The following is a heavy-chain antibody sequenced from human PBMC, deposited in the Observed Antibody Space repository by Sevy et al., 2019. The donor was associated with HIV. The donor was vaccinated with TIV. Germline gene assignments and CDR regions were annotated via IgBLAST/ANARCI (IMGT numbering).Heavy chain of an antibody. CDR3: ARDAMRVGNSNYYYGMDV. Sequence: GGSLRLSCAASGFTLSPYSMEWVRQAPGKGLEWVSHISSSSNIIYYADSVKGRFSVSRDNAKNSLSLRMDRLRDEDTAVYYCARDAMRVGNSNYYYGMDVWGQGTMVTVSS. CDR1: GFTLSPYS. J-gene: IGHJ6*02. V-gene: IGHV3-48*02. D-gene: IGHD2-2*01. CDR2: ISSSSNII.